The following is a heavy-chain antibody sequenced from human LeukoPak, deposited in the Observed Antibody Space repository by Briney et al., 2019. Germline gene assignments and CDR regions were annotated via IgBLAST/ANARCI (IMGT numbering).Heavy chain of an antibody. CDR1: GFTVSSNY. CDR2: IYSGGST. V-gene: IGHV3-53*01. J-gene: IGHJ3*02. Sequence: GGSLRLSCAASGFTVSSNYMSWVRQAPGKGLEWVSVIYSGGSTYYADSVKGRFTISRDNSKNTLYLQMNSLRAEDTAVYYCAGTRYKDTAMVTYAFDIWGQGTMVTVSS. D-gene: IGHD5-18*01. CDR3: AGTRYKDTAMVTYAFDI.